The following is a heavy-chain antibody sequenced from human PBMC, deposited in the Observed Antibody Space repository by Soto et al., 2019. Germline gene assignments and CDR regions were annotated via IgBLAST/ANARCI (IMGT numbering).Heavy chain of an antibody. Sequence: SETLSLTCTVSGGTISSGVDYWSWIRKPPGKGLEWIGYIYYSGSTYYNPSLKSRVTISVDTSKNQFSLKLSSVTAADTAVYYCARGESSRWFDPWGQGTLVTVSS. CDR1: GGTISSGVDY. V-gene: IGHV4-30-4*01. J-gene: IGHJ5*02. CDR3: ARGESSRWFDP. CDR2: IYYSGST. D-gene: IGHD1-26*01.